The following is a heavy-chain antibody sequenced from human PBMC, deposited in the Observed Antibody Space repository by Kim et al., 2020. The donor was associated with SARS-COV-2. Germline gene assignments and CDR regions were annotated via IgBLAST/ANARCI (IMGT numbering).Heavy chain of an antibody. V-gene: IGHV3-23*01. CDR2: ISGSGGST. CDR1: GFTFSSYA. J-gene: IGHJ6*02. Sequence: GGSLRLSCAASGFTFSSYAMSWVHQAPGKGLEWVSAISGSGGSTYYADSVKGRFTISRDNSKNTLYLQMNSLRAEDTAVYYCAKARTTMIVVVITTGYYYGMDVWGQGTTVTVSS. CDR3: AKARTTMIVVVITTGYYYGMDV. D-gene: IGHD3-22*01.